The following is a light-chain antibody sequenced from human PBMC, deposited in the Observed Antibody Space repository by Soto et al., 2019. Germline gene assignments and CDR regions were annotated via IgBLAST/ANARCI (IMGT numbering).Light chain of an antibody. V-gene: IGKV1-39*01. CDR3: QQVKSYPRT. J-gene: IGKJ1*01. Sequence: DIQMTQSPSSLSASVGDRVTITCRASQSISSYLNWYQQKPGKAPKLLIYAASSLQSGVPSRFSGSGSGTDFTLTISSLQPEDFATYYCQQVKSYPRTFGQGTKVEIK. CDR1: QSISSY. CDR2: AAS.